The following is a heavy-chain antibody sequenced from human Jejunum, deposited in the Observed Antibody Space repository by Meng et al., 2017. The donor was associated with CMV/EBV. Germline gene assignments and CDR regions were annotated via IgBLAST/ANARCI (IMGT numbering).Heavy chain of an antibody. D-gene: IGHD5-24*01. J-gene: IGHJ4*02. CDR3: ARDSPLDGYSLLDY. CDR2: IDPNTGNP. V-gene: IGHV7-4-1*02. Sequence: QGRLVQSGSELKRPGASVKVSCRPSGYTFTSYAINWVRQAPGQGPDWMGWIDPNTGNPTYDQGFTGRFVFSLDTSVSTAYLQINSLRADDTAVYYCARDSPLDGYSLLDYWGQGTLVTVSS. CDR1: GYTFTSYA.